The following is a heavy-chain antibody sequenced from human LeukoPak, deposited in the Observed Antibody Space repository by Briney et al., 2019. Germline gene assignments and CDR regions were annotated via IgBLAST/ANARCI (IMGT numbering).Heavy chain of an antibody. CDR3: ARDPGIVGATGGY. Sequence: PSETLSLTCAVYGGSFSGYYWSWIRQPPGKGLEWIGEINHSGSTNYNPSLKSRVTISVDTSKNQFSLKLSSVTAADTAVYYCARDPGIVGATGGYWGQGTLVTVSS. V-gene: IGHV4-34*01. J-gene: IGHJ4*02. CDR2: INHSGST. CDR1: GGSFSGYY. D-gene: IGHD1-26*01.